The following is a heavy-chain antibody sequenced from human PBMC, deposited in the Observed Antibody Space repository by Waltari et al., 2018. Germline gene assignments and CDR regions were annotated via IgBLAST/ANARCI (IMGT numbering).Heavy chain of an antibody. J-gene: IGHJ5*02. Sequence: EVDLVESGGGLVKPGGSLRLSCAASGFTFNSYTIHWVLQAPGKGLEWVSSISSQSSYIYYADSVKGRFTSVRDNAKNSLYLQMSRLRVDDTAVYYCVREVVGTDNWFDPWGQGTLVTVSS. CDR2: ISSQSSYI. CDR3: VREVVGTDNWFDP. V-gene: IGHV3-21*01. D-gene: IGHD2-21*02. CDR1: GFTFNSYT.